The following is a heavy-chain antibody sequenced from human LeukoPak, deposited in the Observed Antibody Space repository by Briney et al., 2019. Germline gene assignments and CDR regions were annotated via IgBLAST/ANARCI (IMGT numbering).Heavy chain of an antibody. CDR3: ARGPDDSSGYYPY. CDR2: IYYSGST. V-gene: IGHV4-30-4*08. CDR1: GGSISSSDYY. Sequence: SETLSLTCTVSGGSISSSDYYWSWIRQPPGKGLEWIGYIYYSGSTYYNPSLKSRVTISVDTSKNQFSLKLSSVTAADTAVYYCARGPDDSSGYYPYWGQGTLVTVSS. D-gene: IGHD3-22*01. J-gene: IGHJ4*02.